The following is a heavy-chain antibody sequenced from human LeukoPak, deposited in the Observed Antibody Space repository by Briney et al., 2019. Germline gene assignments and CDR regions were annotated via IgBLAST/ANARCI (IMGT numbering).Heavy chain of an antibody. Sequence: SETLSLTCTVSGGSISTYYWSWIRQPPGKGLEWIGYIYYSGSTNYNPSLKGRVTISVDTSKNQFFLKLTSVTAADTAVYYCARSQARLGWFDPWGQGALVTVSS. CDR1: GGSISTYY. D-gene: IGHD6-19*01. CDR2: IYYSGST. CDR3: ARSQARLGWFDP. V-gene: IGHV4-59*12. J-gene: IGHJ5*02.